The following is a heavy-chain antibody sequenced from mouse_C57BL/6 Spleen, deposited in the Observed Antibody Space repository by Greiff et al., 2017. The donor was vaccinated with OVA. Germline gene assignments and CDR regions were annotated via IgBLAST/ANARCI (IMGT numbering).Heavy chain of an antibody. J-gene: IGHJ2*01. CDR3: ARGIYYDYDGYYFDY. D-gene: IGHD2-4*01. CDR1: GFTFSDYG. CDR2: ISSGSSTI. V-gene: IGHV5-17*01. Sequence: EVQVVESGGGLVKPGGSLKLSCAASGFTFSDYGMHWVRQAPEKGLEWVACISSGSSTIYYADTVKGRFTISRDNAKNTLFLQMTSLRSEDTAMYYCARGIYYDYDGYYFDYWGQGTTLTVSS.